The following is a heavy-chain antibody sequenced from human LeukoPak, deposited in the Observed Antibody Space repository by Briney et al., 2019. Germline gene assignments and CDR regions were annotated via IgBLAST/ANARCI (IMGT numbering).Heavy chain of an antibody. J-gene: IGHJ4*02. CDR3: ARVEDGDDFDY. CDR2: IDSGGNT. V-gene: IGHV3-53*01. Sequence: GGSLRLSCAASGFTVTNYYMSWVRQAPGKGLECVSVIDSGGNTYYSDSVRGRFTISNDNTKNTMYLQMNSLRAEHTAVYYSARVEDGDDFDYWGQGTLVTASS. CDR1: GFTVTNYY. D-gene: IGHD4-17*01.